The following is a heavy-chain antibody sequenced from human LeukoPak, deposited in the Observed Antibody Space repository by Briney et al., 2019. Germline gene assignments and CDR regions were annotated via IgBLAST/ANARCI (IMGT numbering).Heavy chain of an antibody. V-gene: IGHV1-46*01. CDR2: INLSGGST. J-gene: IGHJ4*02. D-gene: IGHD3-22*01. CDR3: ARVKVDYYDSSGYFVY. CDR1: GYTFTSYH. Sequence: ASVKVSCKASGYTFTSYHMHWVRQAPGQGLEWMGKINLSGGSTTYAQKFQGRVTITADESTSTAYMELSSLRSEDTAVYYCARVKVDYYDSSGYFVYWGQGTLVTVSS.